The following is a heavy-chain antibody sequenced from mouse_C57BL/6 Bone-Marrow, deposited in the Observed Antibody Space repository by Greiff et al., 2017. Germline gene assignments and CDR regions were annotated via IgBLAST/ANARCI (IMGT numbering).Heavy chain of an antibody. J-gene: IGHJ1*03. CDR2: IYPRSGNT. CDR1: GYTFTSYG. V-gene: IGHV1-81*01. Sequence: VKLVESGAELARPGASVKLSCKASGYTFTSYGISWVKQRTGQGLEWIGEIYPRSGNTYYNEKFKGKATLTADKSSSTAYMELRSLTSEDSAVYFCARDKHYYGSRLYWYFDVWGTGTTVTVSS. D-gene: IGHD1-1*01. CDR3: ARDKHYYGSRLYWYFDV.